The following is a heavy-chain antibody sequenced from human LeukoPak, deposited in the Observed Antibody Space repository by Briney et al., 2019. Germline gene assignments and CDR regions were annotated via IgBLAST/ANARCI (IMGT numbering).Heavy chain of an antibody. D-gene: IGHD3-3*01. J-gene: IGHJ2*01. Sequence: GGSLRLSCAASGFTFGSYWMSWVRQAPGKGLEWVSNVKQDGSEKYYVDSVKGRFTISRDNATTSLFLQMNSLRAEDTAVYYCAKAPVLRFLEYHWYFDLWGRGTLVTVSS. CDR2: VKQDGSEK. CDR3: AKAPVLRFLEYHWYFDL. V-gene: IGHV3-7*01. CDR1: GFTFGSYW.